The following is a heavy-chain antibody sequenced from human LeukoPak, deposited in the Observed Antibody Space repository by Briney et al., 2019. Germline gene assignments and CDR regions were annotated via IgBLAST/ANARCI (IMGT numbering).Heavy chain of an antibody. CDR1: GYTFTSYD. V-gene: IGHV1-69*13. J-gene: IGHJ5*02. CDR3: ASFEEPAP. CDR2: IIPIFGTA. Sequence: SVKVSCKASGYTFTSYDISWVRQAPGQGLEWMGGIIPIFGTANYAQKFQGRVTITADESTSTAYMELSSLRSEDTAVYYCASFEEPAPWGQGTLVTVSS. D-gene: IGHD3-9*01.